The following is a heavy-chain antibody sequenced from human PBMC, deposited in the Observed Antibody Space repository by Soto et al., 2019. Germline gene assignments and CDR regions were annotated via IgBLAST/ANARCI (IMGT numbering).Heavy chain of an antibody. V-gene: IGHV3-33*06. D-gene: IGHD3-22*01. J-gene: IGHJ4*02. CDR2: IWYDGSNK. CDR3: VKDTSGYSPFDY. Sequence: SGGSLRLSCAASGFTFSNCGMHWIRQAPGKGLEWVAIIWYDGSNKYYADSVKGRFTISRDNSKNTLYLQMSSLRVEDTAVYYCVKDTSGYSPFDYWGQGTQVTVSS. CDR1: GFTFSNCG.